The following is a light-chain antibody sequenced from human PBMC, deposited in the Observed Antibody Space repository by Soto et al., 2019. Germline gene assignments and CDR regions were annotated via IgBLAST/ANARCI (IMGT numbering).Light chain of an antibody. CDR3: QQYRHWPRT. V-gene: IGKV3-15*01. Sequence: EVVLTQSPFSLSVSLLERFTLSCRSSQSVDTNLAWYQQRPGQAPRLLIYGASTQDTDMPGRFSGRGSGTEFTLTINSLQSEDVAVYYCQQYRHWPRTFGQGTKVDIK. J-gene: IGKJ1*01. CDR2: GAS. CDR1: QSVDTN.